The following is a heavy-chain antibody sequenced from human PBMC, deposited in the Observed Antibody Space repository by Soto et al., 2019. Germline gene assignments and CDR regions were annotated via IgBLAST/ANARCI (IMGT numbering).Heavy chain of an antibody. Sequence: PSETLSLTCDVYGGSFSGYIWTWIRQTPGKGLQWIGQINHSGSANYNPSLKSRVTISVDTSKNQFSLKLNSVTAADTAVYYCARDLWGYCGTDCYPLDVWGQGTTVIVSS. V-gene: IGHV4-34*01. J-gene: IGHJ6*02. CDR3: ARDLWGYCGTDCYPLDV. CDR1: GGSFSGYI. D-gene: IGHD2-21*02. CDR2: INHSGSA.